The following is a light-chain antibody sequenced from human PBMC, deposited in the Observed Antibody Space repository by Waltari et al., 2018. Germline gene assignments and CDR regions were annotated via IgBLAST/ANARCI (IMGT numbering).Light chain of an antibody. CDR1: SSDIGYYNY. Sequence: QSALTQPASVSGSPGQSITIFCTVTSSDIGYYNYVAWYQQHLGKAPKIMIYDVSNRPSGVSNRFSGSKSGNTASLTISGLQAEDEADYYCSSYTASTTLIFGGGTKLTVL. V-gene: IGLV2-14*01. CDR2: DVS. CDR3: SSYTASTTLI. J-gene: IGLJ2*01.